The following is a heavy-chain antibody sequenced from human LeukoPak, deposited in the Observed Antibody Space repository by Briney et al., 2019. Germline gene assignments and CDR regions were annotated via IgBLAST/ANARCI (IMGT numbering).Heavy chain of an antibody. CDR3: ATGQDIVVVPAAIENYYYYMDV. CDR1: GYTFTGYY. D-gene: IGHD2-2*01. Sequence: ASVKVSCKASGYTFTGYYMHWVQQAPGKGLEWMGRVDPEDGETIYAEKFQGRVTITADTSTDTAYMELSSLRSEDTAVYYCATGQDIVVVPAAIENYYYYMDVWGKGTTVTVSS. J-gene: IGHJ6*03. CDR2: VDPEDGET. V-gene: IGHV1-69-2*01.